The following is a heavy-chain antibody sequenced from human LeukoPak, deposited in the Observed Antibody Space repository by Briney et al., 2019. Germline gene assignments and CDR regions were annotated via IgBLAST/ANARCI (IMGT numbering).Heavy chain of an antibody. CDR2: INPNSGGT. J-gene: IGHJ4*02. D-gene: IGHD4-11*01. Sequence: GASVKVSCKASGYTFTGYYMHWVRQAPGQGLEWMGWINPNSGGTNYAQKFQGRVTMTRDTSISTAYMELSRLRSDDTAVYYCARDHDYSNQPDDYWGQGTLVTVSS. CDR1: GYTFTGYY. V-gene: IGHV1-2*02. CDR3: ARDHDYSNQPDDY.